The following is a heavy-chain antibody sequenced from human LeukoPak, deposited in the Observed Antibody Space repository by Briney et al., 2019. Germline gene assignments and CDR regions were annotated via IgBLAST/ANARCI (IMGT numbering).Heavy chain of an antibody. V-gene: IGHV3-21*01. D-gene: IGHD6-19*01. Sequence: GGSLRLSCEVSGFSSSAHTMNWVRQAPGKGLEWVSSIDSTSTSIYYADSMNGRFSISRDNAKNSLYLQMSSLIAEDTAVYYCAREGQGAWYWFDLWGQGTLLTVSS. CDR2: IDSTSTSI. CDR3: AREGQGAWYWFDL. CDR1: GFSSSAHT. J-gene: IGHJ5*02.